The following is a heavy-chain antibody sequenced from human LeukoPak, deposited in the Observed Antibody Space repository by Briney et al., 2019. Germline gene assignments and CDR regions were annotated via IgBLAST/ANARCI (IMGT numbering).Heavy chain of an antibody. CDR3: ARASGYSSSWHSDY. Sequence: ASVKVSCKASGYTFTSYGISWVRQAPGQGLEWMGWISVYNGNTNYAQKLQGRVTMTTDTSTSTAYMELRSLRSDDTAVYYCARASGYSSSWHSDYWGQGTLVTVSS. D-gene: IGHD6-13*01. V-gene: IGHV1-18*01. J-gene: IGHJ4*02. CDR2: ISVYNGNT. CDR1: GYTFTSYG.